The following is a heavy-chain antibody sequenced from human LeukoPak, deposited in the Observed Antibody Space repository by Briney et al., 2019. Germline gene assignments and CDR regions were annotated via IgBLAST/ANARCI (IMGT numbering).Heavy chain of an antibody. CDR1: GFTFSSYA. CDR3: ARDWGLAYYYGSGSYGY. CDR2: ISYDGSNK. J-gene: IGHJ4*02. D-gene: IGHD3-10*01. Sequence: GGSLRLSCAASGFTFSSYAMHWVRQAPGKGLEWVAVISYDGSNKYYADSVKGRFTISRDNSENTLYLQMNSLRAEDTAAYYCARDWGLAYYYGSGSYGYWGQGTLVTVSS. V-gene: IGHV3-30*04.